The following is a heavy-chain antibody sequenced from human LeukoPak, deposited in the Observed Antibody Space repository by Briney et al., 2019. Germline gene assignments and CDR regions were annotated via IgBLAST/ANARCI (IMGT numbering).Heavy chain of an antibody. J-gene: IGHJ4*02. D-gene: IGHD6-19*01. V-gene: IGHV1-18*01. Sequence: GASVNVSCKASGYTFTSYGISWVRQAPGQGLEWMGWISAYNGNTNYAQKLQGRVTMTTDTSTSTAYMELRSLRSDDTAVYYCAREGHSSGWYPTINYWGQGTLVTVSS. CDR2: ISAYNGNT. CDR3: AREGHSSGWYPTINY. CDR1: GYTFTSYG.